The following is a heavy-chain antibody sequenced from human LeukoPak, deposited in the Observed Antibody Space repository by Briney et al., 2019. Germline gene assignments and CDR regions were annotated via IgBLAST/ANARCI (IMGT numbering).Heavy chain of an antibody. CDR3: ATSSHYSPMEY. Sequence: ASVKVSCKTSGYTFTGYYMHWVRQAPGHGLEWLAWINPDSGATNFAQKFQDRVTMTRDTSISTAYMELSSLRSDDMAVYYCATSSHYSPMEYWGQGTLVTVSS. CDR1: GYTFTGYY. CDR2: INPDSGAT. V-gene: IGHV1-2*02. J-gene: IGHJ4*02. D-gene: IGHD2-21*01.